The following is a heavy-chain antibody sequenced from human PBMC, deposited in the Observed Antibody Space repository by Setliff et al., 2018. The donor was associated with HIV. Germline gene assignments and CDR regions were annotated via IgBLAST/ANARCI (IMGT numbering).Heavy chain of an antibody. D-gene: IGHD5-12*01. V-gene: IGHV4-38-2*02. CDR3: ARESRSMHVAH. CDR2: MYHSGST. J-gene: IGHJ4*02. Sequence: SETLSLTCAVSNYSISSGYYWGWIRQSPGKGLEWIGSMYHSGSTYSNPSLRSRVTMSIDTSKNQLSLKLTSVTAADTAVYYCARESRSMHVAHWGQGTLVTVSS. CDR1: NYSISSGYY.